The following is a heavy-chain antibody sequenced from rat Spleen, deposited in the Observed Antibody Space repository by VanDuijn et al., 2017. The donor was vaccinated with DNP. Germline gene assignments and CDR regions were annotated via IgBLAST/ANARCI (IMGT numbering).Heavy chain of an antibody. CDR3: ARWTRYFDY. J-gene: IGHJ2*01. V-gene: IGHV3-3*01. CDR1: GYSITSSYR. CDR2: INSAGTT. D-gene: IGHD1-7*01. Sequence: EVQLQESGPGLVKPSQSLSLTCSVTGYSITSSYRWNWIRKFPGNRLDWMGYINSAGTTNYNPSLKSRISITRDTSRNHFFLHLISVTTEDTATYYCARWTRYFDYWGQGVMVTVSS.